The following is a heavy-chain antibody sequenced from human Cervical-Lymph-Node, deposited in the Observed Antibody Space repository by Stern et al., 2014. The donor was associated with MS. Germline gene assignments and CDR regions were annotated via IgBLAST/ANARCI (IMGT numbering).Heavy chain of an antibody. CDR1: GYTFISYN. Sequence: VQLVESGAEVKKPGASVKVSCKTSGYTFISYNIHWVRQAPGQGLEWMGAISPKIGNTDYAQNFQGRVSVTRDTSTTTVNMELSSLTSEDMAIYYCARKPANNSFDYWGQGTLVAVSS. V-gene: IGHV1-46*01. J-gene: IGHJ4*02. CDR2: ISPKIGNT. CDR3: ARKPANNSFDY.